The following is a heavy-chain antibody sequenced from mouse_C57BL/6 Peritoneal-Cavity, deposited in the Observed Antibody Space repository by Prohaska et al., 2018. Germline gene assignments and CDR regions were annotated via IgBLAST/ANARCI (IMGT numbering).Heavy chain of an antibody. Sequence: QVQLQQPGAELVRPGSSVKLSCKASGYTFTSYWMDWVKQRPGQGLEWIGNIYPSDXETHYNQKFKDKGTLTVDKSSSTAYMQLSSLTSEDSAVYYCACNYDAMDYWGQGTSVTVSS. V-gene: IGHV1-61*01. J-gene: IGHJ4*01. CDR1: GYTFTSYW. CDR2: IYPSDXET. CDR3: ACNYDAMDY. D-gene: IGHD2-1*01.